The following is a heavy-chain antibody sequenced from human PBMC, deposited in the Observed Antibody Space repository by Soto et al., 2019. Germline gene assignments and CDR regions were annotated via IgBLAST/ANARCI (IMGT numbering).Heavy chain of an antibody. Sequence: SETLSLTCTVSGGSIRSYYWSWIRQPPGKGLEWIGDIYYSGSTNYNPSLKSRVTISVDTSKIRFSLRLNSVTAADTAVYYCARDRGGYAYVWGLDVWGPGITVTVSS. CDR2: IYYSGST. J-gene: IGHJ6*02. CDR1: GGSIRSYY. V-gene: IGHV4-59*01. CDR3: ARDRGGYAYVWGLDV. D-gene: IGHD3-16*01.